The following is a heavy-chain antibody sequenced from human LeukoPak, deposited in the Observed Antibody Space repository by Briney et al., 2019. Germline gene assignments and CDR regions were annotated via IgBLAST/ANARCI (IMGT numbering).Heavy chain of an antibody. J-gene: IGHJ4*02. CDR1: GFTFSSYE. Sequence: GSLRLSCAASGFTFSSYEMNWVRQAPGKGLEWVSYISSSGSPIYYADSVKGRFTISRDNAKNSLYLQMNSLRAEDTAVYYCAAYRSGWQTFDYWGQGTLVTVSS. V-gene: IGHV3-48*03. CDR2: ISSSGSPI. D-gene: IGHD6-19*01. CDR3: AAYRSGWQTFDY.